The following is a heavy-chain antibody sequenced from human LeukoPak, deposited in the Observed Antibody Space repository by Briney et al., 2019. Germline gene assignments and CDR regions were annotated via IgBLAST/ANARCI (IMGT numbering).Heavy chain of an antibody. J-gene: IGHJ1*01. D-gene: IGHD3-3*01. CDR3: ITDEWN. Sequence: GGSLRLSCAASGFTFSNSWMSWVRHAPGRGLEWVGRVKSKRDGGTTDYAAPVKGRFTISRDDSRNALYLQMDSLKIEDTAVYYCITDEWNWGQGTLVTVSS. CDR1: GFTFSNSW. V-gene: IGHV3-15*01. CDR2: VKSKRDGGTT.